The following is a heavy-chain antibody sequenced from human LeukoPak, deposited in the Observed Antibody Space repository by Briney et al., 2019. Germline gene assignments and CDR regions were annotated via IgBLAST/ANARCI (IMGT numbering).Heavy chain of an antibody. D-gene: IGHD6-19*01. CDR1: GGSISSYY. Sequence: PSETLSLTCTVSGGSISSYYWTWIRQSAGKGLEWIGRIHPSGSTNYNPSLESRVTMSVDASKKQFSLKVTSVTATDTGVYYCARAPEFSSGWLLDWWGQGSLVTVSS. V-gene: IGHV4-4*07. J-gene: IGHJ4*02. CDR2: IHPSGST. CDR3: ARAPEFSSGWLLDW.